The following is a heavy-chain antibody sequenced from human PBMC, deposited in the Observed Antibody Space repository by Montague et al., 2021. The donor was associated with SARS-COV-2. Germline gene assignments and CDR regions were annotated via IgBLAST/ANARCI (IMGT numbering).Heavy chain of an antibody. CDR2: IYYRGAT. Sequence: SETLSLTCSVSGGSISSDYWSWILQSPGKGLEWIGYIYYRGATNYNPSLKSRVTLSIDTSKNQFSLKLISVTAADTAVYFCAREDRWNWFDPWGQGVLVTVSS. J-gene: IGHJ5*02. CDR1: GGSISSDY. D-gene: IGHD5-24*01. CDR3: AREDRWNWFDP. V-gene: IGHV4-59*01.